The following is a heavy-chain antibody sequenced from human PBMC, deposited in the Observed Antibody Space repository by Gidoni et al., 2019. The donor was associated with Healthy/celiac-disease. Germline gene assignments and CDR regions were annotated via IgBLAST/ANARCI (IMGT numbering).Heavy chain of an antibody. CDR1: GYSFTSYW. CDR3: AISGWYVGPPNFDY. CDR2: IYPGDSDT. V-gene: IGHV5-51*01. J-gene: IGHJ4*02. Sequence: ELQLVQSGAAVKKPVESLKLSFKRSGYSFTSYWIGWVRQMPGKGLEWMGIIYPGDSDTRYSPSFQGQVTISADKSISTAYLQWSSLKASDTAMYYCAISGWYVGPPNFDYWGQGTLVTVSS. D-gene: IGHD6-19*01.